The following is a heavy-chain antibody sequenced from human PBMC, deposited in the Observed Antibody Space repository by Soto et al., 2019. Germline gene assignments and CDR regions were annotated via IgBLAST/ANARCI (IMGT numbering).Heavy chain of an antibody. V-gene: IGHV1-18*04. CDR1: AYILPDYA. Sequence: ASVKVSCKASAYILPDYAITWVRQAPGQGFEWMGWISPSNGNTDYAQKLQGRVTMTTDTSTNTAYMEVRSLRSEDTAIYFCAGYASGSYLGNWGQGTPVTVSS. CDR3: AGYASGSYLGN. J-gene: IGHJ4*02. D-gene: IGHD3-10*01. CDR2: ISPSNGNT.